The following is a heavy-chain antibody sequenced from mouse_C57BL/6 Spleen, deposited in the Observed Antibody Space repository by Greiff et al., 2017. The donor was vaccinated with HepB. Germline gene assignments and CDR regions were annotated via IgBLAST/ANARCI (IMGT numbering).Heavy chain of an antibody. V-gene: IGHV3-6*01. J-gene: IGHJ2*01. CDR1: GYSITSGYY. CDR2: ISYDGSN. Sequence: ESGPGLVKPSQSLSLTCSVTGYSITSGYYWNWIRQLPGNKLEWMGYISYDGSNNYNPSLKNRISITRDTSKNQFFLKLNSVTTEDTATYYCARRGYYDYFDYWGQGTTLTVSS. D-gene: IGHD2-3*01. CDR3: ARRGYYDYFDY.